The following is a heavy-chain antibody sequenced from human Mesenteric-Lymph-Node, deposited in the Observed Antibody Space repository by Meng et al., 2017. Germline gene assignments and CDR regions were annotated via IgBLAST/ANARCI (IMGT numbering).Heavy chain of an antibody. CDR2: INAGNGNT. D-gene: IGHD3-10*01. CDR1: GYSFTSYY. Sequence: ASVKVSCKASGYSFTSYYMHWVRQAPGQRLEWMGWINAGNGNTKYSQKFQGRVTITRDTSASTAYMELSSLRSEDTAVYYCARTRLWFGELFDYWGQGTLVTVSS. V-gene: IGHV1-3*01. CDR3: ARTRLWFGELFDY. J-gene: IGHJ4*02.